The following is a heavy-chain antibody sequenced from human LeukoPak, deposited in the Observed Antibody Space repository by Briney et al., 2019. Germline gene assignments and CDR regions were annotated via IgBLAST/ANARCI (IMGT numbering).Heavy chain of an antibody. V-gene: IGHV4-59*06. CDR1: DGSINSYY. Sequence: SETLSLTCSVSDGSINSYYWNWIRRPPGKGLEWIGYIYYSGSTYYNPSLKSRVTISVDTSKNQFSLKLSSVTAADTAVYYCARAMYYDFWSGYRAWFDPWGQGTLVTVSS. D-gene: IGHD3-3*01. J-gene: IGHJ5*02. CDR3: ARAMYYDFWSGYRAWFDP. CDR2: IYYSGST.